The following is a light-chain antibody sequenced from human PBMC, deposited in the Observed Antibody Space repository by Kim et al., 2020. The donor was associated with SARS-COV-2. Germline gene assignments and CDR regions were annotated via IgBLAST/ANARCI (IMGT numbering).Light chain of an antibody. CDR1: SSDVGAYNL. CDR3: TSYTRSATWV. CDR2: DVS. V-gene: IGLV2-14*03. Sequence: QSALTQPASVSGSPGQSVTISCTGTSSDVGAYNLVSWYQQHPAKAPKFMIHDVSRRPSGVSNRFSGSKSGNTASLTSSRLQAEDEADYYCTSYTRSATWVFGGGTKLTVL. J-gene: IGLJ3*02.